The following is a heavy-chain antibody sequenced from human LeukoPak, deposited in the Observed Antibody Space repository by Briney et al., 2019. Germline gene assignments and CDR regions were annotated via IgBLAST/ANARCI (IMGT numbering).Heavy chain of an antibody. CDR3: AKDRGDLSGRNYYYYYYYMDV. J-gene: IGHJ6*03. Sequence: GGSLRLSCAASGFTFSTYSMNWVRQAPWKGLEWVSFIDSSSRTTFYADSVKGRFTISRDNAKNSLFLQMSSLRAEDTAVYYCAKDRGDLSGRNYYYYYYYMDVWGKGTTVTVSS. V-gene: IGHV3-48*04. D-gene: IGHD3-10*01. CDR2: IDSSSRTT. CDR1: GFTFSTYS.